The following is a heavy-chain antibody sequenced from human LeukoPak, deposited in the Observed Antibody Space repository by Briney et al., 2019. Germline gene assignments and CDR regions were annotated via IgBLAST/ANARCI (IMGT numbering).Heavy chain of an antibody. CDR1: GGTFISYA. V-gene: IGHV1-2*02. Sequence: ASVKVSCKASGGTFISYAISWVRQAPGQGLEWMGWINPNSGGTNYAQKFQGRVTMTRDMSISTAYMELSRLRSDDTAVYYCAREGGYCSSTSCYTAPKTFDYWGQGTLVTVSS. D-gene: IGHD2-2*02. CDR3: AREGGYCSSTSCYTAPKTFDY. J-gene: IGHJ4*02. CDR2: INPNSGGT.